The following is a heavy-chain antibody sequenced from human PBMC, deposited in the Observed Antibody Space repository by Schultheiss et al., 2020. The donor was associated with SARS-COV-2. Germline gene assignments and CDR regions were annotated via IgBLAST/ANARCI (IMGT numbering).Heavy chain of an antibody. CDR3: ARDRYDFWSGYVSYWYFDL. Sequence: SVKVSCKASGYTFTSYYMHWVRQAPGQGLEWMGGIIPIFGTANYAQKFQGRVTITADESTSTAYMELSSLRSEDTAVYYCARDRYDFWSGYVSYWYFDLWGRGTLVTVSS. CDR2: IIPIFGTA. J-gene: IGHJ2*01. D-gene: IGHD3-3*01. V-gene: IGHV1-69*13. CDR1: GYTFTSYY.